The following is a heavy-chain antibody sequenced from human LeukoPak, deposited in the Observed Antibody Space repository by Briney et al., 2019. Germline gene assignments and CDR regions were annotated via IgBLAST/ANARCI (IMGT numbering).Heavy chain of an antibody. CDR2: IGPNSGGT. J-gene: IGHJ4*02. V-gene: IGHV1-2*02. CDR3: ARDTTYYYGSGSYYTPYYFDY. Sequence: ASVKVSCKASGYTFTGYYMHWVRQAPGQGLEWMGWIGPNSGGTNYAQNFQGRVTITRDTSVSTAYMELSRLRSDDTAVYYCARDTTYYYGSGSYYTPYYFDYWGQGTLVTVSS. CDR1: GYTFTGYY. D-gene: IGHD3-10*01.